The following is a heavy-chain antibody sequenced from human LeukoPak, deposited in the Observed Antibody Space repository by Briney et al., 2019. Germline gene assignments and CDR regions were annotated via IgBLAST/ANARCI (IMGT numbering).Heavy chain of an antibody. J-gene: IGHJ6*02. V-gene: IGHV1-18*01. CDR3: ARDLDIVVVATISRHYGLDV. Sequence: ASVKVSCKASGYTFTNYGISWVRQAPGQGLEWMGWISPYNGNTNYAQKLQGRVTMTTDTSTTTAYMELRSLRSDDTAVYYCARDLDIVVVATISRHYGLDVWGQGTTVIASS. CDR2: ISPYNGNT. D-gene: IGHD2-2*01. CDR1: GYTFTNYG.